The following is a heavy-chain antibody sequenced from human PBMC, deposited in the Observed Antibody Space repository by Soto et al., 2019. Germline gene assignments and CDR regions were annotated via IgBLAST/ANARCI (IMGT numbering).Heavy chain of an antibody. V-gene: IGHV3-23*01. CDR3: ARDRERDAWYEDY. Sequence: EVQLLESGGGLVQPGGSLRLSCVASGFSFSSYAMSWVRQAPGEGLEWVSVISGSDGSTYYADSVKGRFTISRDDSKNPLYLQMNSLRAEDTAVYYCARDRERDAWYEDYWGQGTLVTVSS. J-gene: IGHJ4*02. CDR2: ISGSDGST. CDR1: GFSFSSYA. D-gene: IGHD6-13*01.